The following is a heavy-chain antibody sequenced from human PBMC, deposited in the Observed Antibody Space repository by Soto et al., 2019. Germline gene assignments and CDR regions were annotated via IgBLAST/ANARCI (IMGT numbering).Heavy chain of an antibody. D-gene: IGHD3-3*01. CDR1: GFTFTSFG. J-gene: IGHJ3*02. V-gene: IGHV3-30-3*01. CDR3: ARGNYVFWSGYSHDAFDI. CDR2: ISYDGSNT. Sequence: QVQLVESGGGVVQPGGSLTLYCVSSGFTFTSFGLHWVRQAPGKGLQWVAFISYDGSNTYYRDSVKGRFTISRDNSRKTLYLQMNSLRPEDTAVYYCARGNYVFWSGYSHDAFDIWGQGTMVTVSS.